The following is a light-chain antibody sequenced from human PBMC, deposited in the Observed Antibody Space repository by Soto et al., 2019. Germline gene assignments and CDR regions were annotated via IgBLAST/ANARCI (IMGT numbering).Light chain of an antibody. CDR1: QSVSSN. CDR3: QHRNT. V-gene: IGKV3-15*01. Sequence: EIVMTQSPATLSVSPGERATLSCRASQSVSSNLAWYQQKPGQAPRLLIYGASTRATGIPARFSGSGSGTEFTLTISSLQSEAFAVYYCQHRNTFGQGTKLEIK. CDR2: GAS. J-gene: IGKJ2*01.